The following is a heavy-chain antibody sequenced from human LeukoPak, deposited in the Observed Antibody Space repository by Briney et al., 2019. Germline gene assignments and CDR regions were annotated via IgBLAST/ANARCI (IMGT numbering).Heavy chain of an antibody. D-gene: IGHD3-9*01. V-gene: IGHV4-34*01. CDR3: ARGSYDILTGYRNWFDP. CDR2: INHSGST. Sequence: SETLSLTCAVYGGSFSGYYWSWIRQPPGKGLEWIGEINHSGSTNYNPSLKSRVTISVDTSKNQFSLKLSSVTAAGTAVYYRARGSYDILTGYRNWFDPWGQGTLVTVSS. J-gene: IGHJ5*02. CDR1: GGSFSGYY.